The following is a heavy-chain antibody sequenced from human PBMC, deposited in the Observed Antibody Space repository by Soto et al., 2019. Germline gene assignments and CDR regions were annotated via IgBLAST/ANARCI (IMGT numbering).Heavy chain of an antibody. Sequence: SETLSLTCTVSCDSIRSYYWSWIRQPPGKGLEWIGNIYYSGSANYNPSLKSRVTISVDTSKNQFSLNLSSVAAADTAVYYCARRIAAAGPFDYWGQGTLVTVSS. CDR3: ARRIAAAGPFDY. CDR2: IYYSGSA. CDR1: CDSIRSYY. V-gene: IGHV4-59*08. D-gene: IGHD6-13*01. J-gene: IGHJ4*02.